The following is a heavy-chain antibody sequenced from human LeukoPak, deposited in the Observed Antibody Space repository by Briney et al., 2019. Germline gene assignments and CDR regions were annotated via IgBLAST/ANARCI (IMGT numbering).Heavy chain of an antibody. J-gene: IGHJ4*02. CDR3: AKSTAWTVTTHFDY. CDR1: GFTFSSYA. V-gene: IGHV3-23*01. Sequence: PGGSLRLSCAASGFTFSSYAMSWVRQAPGKGLEWVSAISGSGGSTYYADSVKGRFTISRDNSKNTLYLQMDSLRAEDTAVYYCAKSTAWTVTTHFDYWGQGTLVTVSS. CDR2: ISGSGGST. D-gene: IGHD4-17*01.